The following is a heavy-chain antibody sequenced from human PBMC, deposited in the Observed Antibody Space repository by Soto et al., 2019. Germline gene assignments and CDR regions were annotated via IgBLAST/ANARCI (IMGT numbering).Heavy chain of an antibody. V-gene: IGHV3-30*18. CDR2: IAYDGSNK. J-gene: IGHJ4*02. CDR1: GFTFSSYG. Sequence: GGSLRLSCAASGFTFSSYGMHWVRQAPGKGLEWVAVIAYDGSNKYYADSVKGRFTISRDNSKNTLYLQMDSLRAEDTAVYYCAKNHQRAPSRDGYNLIDYWGQGTLVTVSS. D-gene: IGHD5-12*01. CDR3: AKNHQRAPSRDGYNLIDY.